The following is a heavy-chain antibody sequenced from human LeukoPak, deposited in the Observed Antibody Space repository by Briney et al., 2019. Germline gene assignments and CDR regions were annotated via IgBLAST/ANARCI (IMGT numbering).Heavy chain of an antibody. D-gene: IGHD3-22*01. J-gene: IGHJ3*02. CDR3: ARDGYYYDSSGYYPSAFDI. CDR1: GYTFTSYY. Sequence: ASVKVSCKASGYTFTSYYMHWVRQAPGQGLEWMGIINPSGGSTSYAQKFQGRVTMTRDTSTSTVYMELSSLRSEDTAVYYCARDGYYYDSSGYYPSAFDIWGQGTMVTVSS. V-gene: IGHV1-46*01. CDR2: INPSGGST.